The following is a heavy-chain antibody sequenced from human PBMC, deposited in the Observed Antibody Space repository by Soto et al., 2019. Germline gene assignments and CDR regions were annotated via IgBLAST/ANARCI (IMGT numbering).Heavy chain of an antibody. CDR2: IKQDGSEK. Sequence: GGSLRLSCAASGFTFSSYWMSWVRQAPGKGLEWVANIKQDGSEKYYVDSVKGRFTISRDNAKNSLYLQMNSLRAEDSAVYYCARDHDYVWGSYRYPYSDYWGQGTLVTVSS. CDR1: GFTFSSYW. J-gene: IGHJ4*02. V-gene: IGHV3-7*03. D-gene: IGHD3-16*02. CDR3: ARDHDYVWGSYRYPYSDY.